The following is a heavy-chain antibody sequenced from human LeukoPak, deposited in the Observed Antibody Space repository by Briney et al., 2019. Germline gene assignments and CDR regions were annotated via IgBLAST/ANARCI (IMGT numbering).Heavy chain of an antibody. Sequence: TSESLSLTCAVYGGSFSGYYWSWIRQPPGKGLEWIGEINHSGSTNYNPSLKSRVTISVDTSKNQFSLKLSSVTAADTAMYYCARGGGGDNWFDPWGQGTLVTVSS. CDR1: GGSFSGYY. J-gene: IGHJ5*02. CDR2: INHSGST. D-gene: IGHD4-23*01. V-gene: IGHV4-34*01. CDR3: ARGGGGDNWFDP.